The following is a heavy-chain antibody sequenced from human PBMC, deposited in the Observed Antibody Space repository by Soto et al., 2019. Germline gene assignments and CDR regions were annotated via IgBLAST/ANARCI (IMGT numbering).Heavy chain of an antibody. J-gene: IGHJ5*02. D-gene: IGHD3-22*01. Sequence: ASVKVSCKASGYTFTSYAMHWVRQAPGQRLEWMGWINAGNGNTKYSQKFQGRVTITRDTSASTAYMELRSLRSDDTAVYYCARDHYYDSSYWFDPWGQGTLVTVSS. CDR2: INAGNGNT. CDR3: ARDHYYDSSYWFDP. V-gene: IGHV1-3*01. CDR1: GYTFTSYA.